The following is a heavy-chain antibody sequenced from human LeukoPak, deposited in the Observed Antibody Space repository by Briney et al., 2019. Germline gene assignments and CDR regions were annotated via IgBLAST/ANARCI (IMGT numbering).Heavy chain of an antibody. CDR2: IWYDGSNK. V-gene: IGHV3-33*08. CDR1: GFIFSSYG. CDR3: ARDELAVAKKGFLDS. Sequence: GGSLRLSCAASGFIFSSYGMHWVRQAPGKGLEWVAVIWYDGSNKYYADSVKGRFTISRDNSKNTLYLQVNSLRAEDTAVYYCARDELAVAKKGFLDSWGQGTLVTVSS. J-gene: IGHJ4*02. D-gene: IGHD6-19*01.